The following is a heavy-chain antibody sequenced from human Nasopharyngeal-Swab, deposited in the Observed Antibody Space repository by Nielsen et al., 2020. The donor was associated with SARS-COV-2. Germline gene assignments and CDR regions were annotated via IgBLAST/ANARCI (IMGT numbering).Heavy chain of an antibody. D-gene: IGHD3-22*01. CDR3: ARGGGVRRYYDSSGYYYYYGMDV. Sequence: ASAKVSCKASGYTFTSYAMNWVRQAPGQGLEWMGWINTNTGNPTYAQGFTGRFVFSLDTSVGTAYLQISSLKAEDTAVYYCARGGGVRRYYDSSGYYYYYGMDVWGQGTTVTVSS. CDR2: INTNTGNP. J-gene: IGHJ6*02. V-gene: IGHV7-4-1*02. CDR1: GYTFTSYA.